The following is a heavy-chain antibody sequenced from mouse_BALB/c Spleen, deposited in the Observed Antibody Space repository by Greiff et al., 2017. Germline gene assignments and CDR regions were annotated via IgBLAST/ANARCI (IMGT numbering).Heavy chain of an antibody. CDR2: INPYNDGT. V-gene: IGHV1-14*01. D-gene: IGHD2-4*01. CDR1: GYTFTSYV. Sequence: VQLQQSGPELVKPGASVKMSCKASGYTFTSYVMHWVKQKPGQGLEWIGYINPYNDGTKYNEKFKGKATLTSDKSSSTAYMELSSLTSEDSAVYYCATYYDYYYYAMDYWGQGTSVTVSS. CDR3: ATYYDYYYYAMDY. J-gene: IGHJ4*01.